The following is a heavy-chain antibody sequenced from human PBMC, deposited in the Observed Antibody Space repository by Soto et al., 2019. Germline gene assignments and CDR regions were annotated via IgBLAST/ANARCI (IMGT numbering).Heavy chain of an antibody. CDR2: ISAYNGNT. CDR3: ARDQWELPDYYYGMDV. J-gene: IGHJ6*02. V-gene: IGHV1-18*01. CDR1: GYTFTSYA. D-gene: IGHD1-26*01. Sequence: ASVKVSCKASGYTFTSYAMHWVRQAPGQGLEWMGWISAYNGNTNYAQKLQGRVTMTTDTSTSTAYMELRSLRSDDTAVYYCARDQWELPDYYYGMDVWGQGTTVTVSS.